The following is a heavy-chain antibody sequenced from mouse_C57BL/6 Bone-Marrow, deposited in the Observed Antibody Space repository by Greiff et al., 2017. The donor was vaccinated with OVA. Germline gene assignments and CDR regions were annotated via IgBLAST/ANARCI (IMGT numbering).Heavy chain of an antibody. J-gene: IGHJ2*01. V-gene: IGHV1-55*01. CDR1: GYTFTSYG. Sequence: VKLQESGAELARPGASVKLSCKASGYTFTSYGISWVKQRPGQGLEWIGDIYPGSGSTNYNEKFKSKATLTVDTSSSTAYMQLSSLTSEDSAVYYCARADYYFDYWGQGTTLTVSS. CDR2: IYPGSGST. CDR3: ARADYYFDY.